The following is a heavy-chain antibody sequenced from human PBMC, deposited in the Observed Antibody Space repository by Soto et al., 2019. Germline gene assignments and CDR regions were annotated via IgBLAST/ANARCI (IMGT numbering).Heavy chain of an antibody. CDR1: GFTFSSYA. D-gene: IGHD2-15*01. V-gene: IGHV3-23*01. J-gene: IGHJ6*02. CDR2: ISGSGGST. CDR3: AKAVVAAKDHYYYYGMDV. Sequence: PGGSLRLSCAASGFTFSSYAMSWVRQAPGEGLEWVSAISGSGGSTYYADSVKGRFTISRDNSKSTLYLQMNSLRAEDTAVYYCAKAVVAAKDHYYYYGMDVWGQGTTVTVSS.